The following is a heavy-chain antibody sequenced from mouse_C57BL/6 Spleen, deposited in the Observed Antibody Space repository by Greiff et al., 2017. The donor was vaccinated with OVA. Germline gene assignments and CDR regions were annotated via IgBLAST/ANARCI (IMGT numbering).Heavy chain of an antibody. Sequence: EVQVVESGGGLVQPGGSLSLSCAASGFTFTDYYMSWVRQPPGKALEWLGFIRNKANGYTTEYSASVKGRFTISRDNSQSILYLQMNALRAEDSATYYCARYLHFDVWGTGTTVTVSS. CDR2: IRNKANGYTT. CDR3: ARYLHFDV. CDR1: GFTFTDYY. V-gene: IGHV7-3*01. J-gene: IGHJ1*03.